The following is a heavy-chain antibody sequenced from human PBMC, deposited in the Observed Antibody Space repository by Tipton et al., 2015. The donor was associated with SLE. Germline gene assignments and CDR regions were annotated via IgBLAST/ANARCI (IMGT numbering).Heavy chain of an antibody. CDR1: SFTFSSYW. V-gene: IGHV3-74*01. J-gene: IGHJ4*02. Sequence: SLRLSCTASSFTFSSYWMHWVRQVPGKGLVWVSEIDPDGSRTNYADYVEGRFTISRDNAKNTLSLQMNSLRVDDTGVYYCASLSAPSDYWGQGTLVTVFS. CDR2: IDPDGSRT. CDR3: ASLSAPSDY.